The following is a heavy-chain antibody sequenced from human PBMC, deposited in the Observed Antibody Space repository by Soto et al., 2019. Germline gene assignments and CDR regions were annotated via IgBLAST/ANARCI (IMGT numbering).Heavy chain of an antibody. CDR1: GYSFTSYW. CDR3: AKQSDDYGYGMDV. J-gene: IGHJ6*02. V-gene: IGHV5-51*01. Sequence: PGESLKLSCKGSGYSFTSYWIGWVRQMPGKGLEWMGIIYPGDSDTRYSPSFQGQVTISADKSISTAYLQWSSLKASDTAMYYCAKQSDDYGYGMDVWGQGTTVTVS. CDR2: IYPGDSDT. D-gene: IGHD2-21*01.